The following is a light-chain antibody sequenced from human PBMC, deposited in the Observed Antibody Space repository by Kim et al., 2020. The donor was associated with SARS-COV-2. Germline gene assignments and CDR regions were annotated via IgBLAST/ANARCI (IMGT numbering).Light chain of an antibody. CDR1: SGHSSYD. CDR3: HTWSTGIV. V-gene: IGLV4-69*01. J-gene: IGLJ2*01. Sequence: QLVLTQSPSASASLGASVKLTCTLSSGHSSYDITWHQQQPQKGPRYLMKLNSDGRHIKGDGIPDRFSGSSSGAERYLTISSLQSEDEADYYCHTWSTGIVFGGGTKVTVL. CDR2: LNSDGRH.